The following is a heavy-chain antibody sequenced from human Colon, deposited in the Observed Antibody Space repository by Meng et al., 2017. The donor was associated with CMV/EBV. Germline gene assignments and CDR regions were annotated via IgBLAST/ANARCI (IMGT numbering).Heavy chain of an antibody. Sequence: GESLKISCAASGITFSHYWMIWVRQAPGKGLEWVANINEDGSKTYYVDSVKGRFTISRDNAKNSLYLQMHSLRVEDTAVYYCVRDRSSYDTSGYYDDFDMWGQGTMVTVSS. D-gene: IGHD3-22*01. CDR2: INEDGSKT. V-gene: IGHV3-7*01. J-gene: IGHJ3*02. CDR1: GITFSHYW. CDR3: VRDRSSYDTSGYYDDFDM.